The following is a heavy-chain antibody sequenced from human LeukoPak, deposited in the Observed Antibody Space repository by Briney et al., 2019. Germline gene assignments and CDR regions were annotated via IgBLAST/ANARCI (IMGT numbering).Heavy chain of an antibody. CDR3: ARSIGEAVNH. Sequence: SRTLSLTCAISGDSVSSNSAAWNWIRQAPSRGLEWLGRTYYRSKWYNDYAVSIKSRITISADTSQNQFSLQVNSMTPEDTAIYYCARSIGEAVNHWGQGTRVTVSS. CDR2: TYYRSKWYN. CDR1: GDSVSSNSAA. D-gene: IGHD6-13*01. V-gene: IGHV6-1*01. J-gene: IGHJ5*02.